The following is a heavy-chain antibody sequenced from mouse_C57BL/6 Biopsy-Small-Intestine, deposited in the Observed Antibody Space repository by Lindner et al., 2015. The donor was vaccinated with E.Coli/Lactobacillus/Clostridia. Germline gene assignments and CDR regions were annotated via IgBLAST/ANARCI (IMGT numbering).Heavy chain of an antibody. V-gene: IGHV1-4*01. D-gene: IGHD2-13*01. CDR2: TNAANADT. Sequence: SVKVSCKASGFTFTTYSLHWLRQAPGQGLEWMGWTNAANADTKYSQKFQDRVTFTRDISASTAYMELSSLRSEDTAVYYCARSNVTAIFDYWGQGTLVTVSS. J-gene: IGHJ4*01. CDR1: GFTFTTYS. CDR3: ARSNVTAIFDY.